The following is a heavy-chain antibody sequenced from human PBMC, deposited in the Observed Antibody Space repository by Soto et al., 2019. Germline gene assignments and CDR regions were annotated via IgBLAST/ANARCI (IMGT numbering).Heavy chain of an antibody. CDR1: GFTFSSYA. CDR3: AKASSEYSSSWYGYNWFDP. CDR2: ISGSGGST. D-gene: IGHD6-13*01. J-gene: IGHJ5*02. Sequence: PGGSLRLSCAGSGFTFSSYAMSWVRQAPGKGLEWVSAISGSGGSTYYADSVKGRFTISRDNSKNTLYLQMNSLRAEDTAVYYCAKASSEYSSSWYGYNWFDPWGQGTLVTVSS. V-gene: IGHV3-23*01.